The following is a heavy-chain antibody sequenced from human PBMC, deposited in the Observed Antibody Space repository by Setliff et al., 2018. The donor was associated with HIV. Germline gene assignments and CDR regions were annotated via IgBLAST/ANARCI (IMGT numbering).Heavy chain of an antibody. Sequence: SETLSLTCTVSGVSVSSGGYYWSWIRQHPGKGLEWIGDVHHTGTTYLNPSLKSRVTISVDTSKNQFSLKLGFVTAADTAVYHCARGESSTWDLAEHFQHWGHGTLVTVSS. V-gene: IGHV4-31*03. CDR2: VHHTGTT. CDR3: ARGESSTWDLAEHFQH. J-gene: IGHJ1*01. D-gene: IGHD2-2*01. CDR1: GVSVSSGGYY.